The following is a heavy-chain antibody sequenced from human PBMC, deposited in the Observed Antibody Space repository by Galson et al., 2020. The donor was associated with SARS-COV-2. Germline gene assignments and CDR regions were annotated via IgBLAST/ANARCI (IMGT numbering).Heavy chain of an antibody. CDR3: ATTEAIFGVVMGFNY. Sequence: ASVKVSCKVSGYTLTELSMHWVRQAPGKGREWMGGFEPEDGETIYAQKFQGRVTMTENTSTDTAYMGLSSVRSEDTAVYSCATTEAIFGVVMGFNYWGQGTLVTVSS. D-gene: IGHD3-3*01. CDR2: FEPEDGET. J-gene: IGHJ4*02. V-gene: IGHV1-24*01. CDR1: GYTLTELS.